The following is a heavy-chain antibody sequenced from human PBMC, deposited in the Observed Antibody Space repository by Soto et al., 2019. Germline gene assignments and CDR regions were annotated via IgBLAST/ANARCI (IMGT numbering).Heavy chain of an antibody. CDR2: ISVHSGKT. D-gene: IGHD3-22*01. Sequence: QVQLVQSGAEMKKPGASVKVSCKASGFPFSDSGIAWVRQAPGQGLEWMAWISVHSGKTNYAQALQDRVTLTTDTSTNTAYMELRSLRSDDTAVYYWARQKVWLFLPDYWGQGTLVTVSS. J-gene: IGHJ4*02. CDR3: ARQKVWLFLPDY. V-gene: IGHV1-18*01. CDR1: GFPFSDSG.